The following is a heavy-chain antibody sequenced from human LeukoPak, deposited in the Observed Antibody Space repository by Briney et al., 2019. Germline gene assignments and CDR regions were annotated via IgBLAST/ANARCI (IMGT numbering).Heavy chain of an antibody. Sequence: GGSLRLSCEASGFTFNSYWMSWVRQAPGKGLEWVANIKQDGSEKYYVDSVKGRFTISRDNAKNSFYLQMNSLRAEDTALYYCARDRGGIGYYMDVWGKGTTVTVSS. CDR3: ARDRGGIGYYMDV. CDR1: GFTFNSYW. J-gene: IGHJ6*03. V-gene: IGHV3-7*01. D-gene: IGHD3-16*02. CDR2: IKQDGSEK.